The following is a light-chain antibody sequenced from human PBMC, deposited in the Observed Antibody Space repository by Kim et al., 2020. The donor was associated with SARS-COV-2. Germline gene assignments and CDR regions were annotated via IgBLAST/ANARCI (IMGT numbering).Light chain of an antibody. CDR2: GKN. CDR1: SLRSYY. J-gene: IGLJ2*01. CDR3: NSRDSSGNQV. V-gene: IGLV3-19*01. Sequence: SSELTQDPAVSVALGQTVRITCQGDSLRSYYASWYQQKPGQAPVLVIYGKNNRPSGIPDRFSGSSSGNTASLPITGAQAEDEADYYCNSRDSSGNQVFGGGTQLTVL.